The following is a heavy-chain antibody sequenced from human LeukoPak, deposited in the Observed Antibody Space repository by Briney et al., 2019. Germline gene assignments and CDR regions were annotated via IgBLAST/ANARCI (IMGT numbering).Heavy chain of an antibody. D-gene: IGHD6-19*01. CDR1: GFTFSTYA. V-gene: IGHV3-30-3*01. CDR2: ISYDGSNK. CDR3: ATRPAVAITYYFDY. Sequence: GRSLRLSCAAPGFTFSTYAMHWVRQAPGKGLEWVAVISYDGSNKYYADSVKGRFTISRDNSKKTVYLQMNSLRAEDTAVYYCATRPAVAITYYFDYWGQGTLVTVSS. J-gene: IGHJ4*02.